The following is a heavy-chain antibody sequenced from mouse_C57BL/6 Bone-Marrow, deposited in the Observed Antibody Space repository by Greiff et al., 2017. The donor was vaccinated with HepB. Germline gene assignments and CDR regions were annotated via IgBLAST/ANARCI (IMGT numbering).Heavy chain of an antibody. CDR1: GYTFSSYW. CDR3: ARGYYGNWFAY. D-gene: IGHD1-1*01. V-gene: IGHV1-9*01. Sequence: LQESGDEVMKPGASVKISCKATGYTFSSYWIEWIKQRPGHGLEWIGEILPGSGSTNYNEKFKGKATFTTETSSNTAYMELSRLTSEDSAVYYCARGYYGNWFAYWGQGTLVTFSA. J-gene: IGHJ3*01. CDR2: ILPGSGST.